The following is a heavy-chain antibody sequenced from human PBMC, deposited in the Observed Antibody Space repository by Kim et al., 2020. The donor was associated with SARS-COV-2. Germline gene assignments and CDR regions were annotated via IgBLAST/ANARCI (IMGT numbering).Heavy chain of an antibody. Sequence: GGSLRLSCAASGFTFSSYAMSWVRQAPGKGLEWVSAISGSGGSTYYADSVKGRFTISRDNSKNTLYLQMNSLRAEDTAVYYCAKDQSDIVATIWHYYYGMGVWGQGTTVTVSS. V-gene: IGHV3-23*01. CDR2: ISGSGGST. J-gene: IGHJ6*02. CDR3: AKDQSDIVATIWHYYYGMGV. CDR1: GFTFSSYA. D-gene: IGHD5-12*01.